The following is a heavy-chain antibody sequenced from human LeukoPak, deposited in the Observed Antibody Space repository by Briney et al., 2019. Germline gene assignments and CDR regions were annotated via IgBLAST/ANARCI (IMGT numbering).Heavy chain of an antibody. CDR2: ISAYNGNT. CDR1: GYTFTSYG. J-gene: IGHJ3*02. V-gene: IGHV1-18*01. Sequence: EASVKVSCKASGYTFTSYGISWVRQAPGQGLEWMGWISAYNGNTNYAQKLQGRVTMTTDTSTSTAYMELRSLRSDDTAVYYCARVIGYSYEKNDAFDIWGQGTMVTVSS. D-gene: IGHD5-18*01. CDR3: ARVIGYSYEKNDAFDI.